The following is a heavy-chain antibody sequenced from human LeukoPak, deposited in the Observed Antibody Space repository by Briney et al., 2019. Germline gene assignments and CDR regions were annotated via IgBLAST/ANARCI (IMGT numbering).Heavy chain of an antibody. CDR3: ATEDLGYCSSTSCTGYNWFDP. Sequence: PSETLSLTCTVSGGSISSSSYYWGWIRQPPGKGLEWIGSIYYSGSTYYNPSLRSRVTISVDTSKNQFSLKLSSVTAADTAVYYCATEDLGYCSSTSCTGYNWFDPWGQGTLVTVSS. J-gene: IGHJ5*02. CDR2: IYYSGST. V-gene: IGHV4-39*01. D-gene: IGHD2-2*01. CDR1: GGSISSSSYY.